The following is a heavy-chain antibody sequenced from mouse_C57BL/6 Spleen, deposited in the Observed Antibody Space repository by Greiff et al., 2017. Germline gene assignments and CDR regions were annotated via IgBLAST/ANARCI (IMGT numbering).Heavy chain of an antibody. Sequence: QVQLQQSGAELVRPGTSVKVSCKASGYAFTNYLIEWVKQRPGQGLEWIGVINPGSGGTNYNEKFKGKAKLTADKSSSTAYIQLSSLTSEDSAVYFCAREDYGNYYAMDYWGQGTSVTVSS. J-gene: IGHJ4*01. D-gene: IGHD2-1*01. V-gene: IGHV1-54*01. CDR2: INPGSGGT. CDR3: AREDYGNYYAMDY. CDR1: GYAFTNYL.